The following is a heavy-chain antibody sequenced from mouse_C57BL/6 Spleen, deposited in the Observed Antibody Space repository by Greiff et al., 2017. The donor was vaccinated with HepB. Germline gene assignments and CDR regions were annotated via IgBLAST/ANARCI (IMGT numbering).Heavy chain of an antibody. D-gene: IGHD1-1*01. CDR2: IYPSDSET. Sequence: VQLQQPGAELVRPGSSVKLSCKASGYTFTSYWMDWVKQRPGQGLEWIGNIYPSDSETHYNQKFKDKATLTVDKSSSTAYMQLSSLTSDDSAVYDCARGVSSYYFGHWGQGTTPTVSS. V-gene: IGHV1-61*01. CDR3: ARGVSSYYFGH. CDR1: GYTFTSYW. J-gene: IGHJ2*01.